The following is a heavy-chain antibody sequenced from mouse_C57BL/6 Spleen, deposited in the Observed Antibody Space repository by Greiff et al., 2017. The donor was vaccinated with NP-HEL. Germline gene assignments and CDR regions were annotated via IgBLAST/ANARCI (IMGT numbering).Heavy chain of an antibody. J-gene: IGHJ2*01. CDR2: IYPGSGST. Sequence: VQLQQSGAELVKPGASVKMSCKASGYTFTSYWITWVKQRPGQGLEWIGDIYPGSGSTNYNEKFKSKATLTVDTSSSTAYMQLSSLTSEDSAVYYCARITTVVEAFDYWGQGTTLTVSS. CDR1: GYTFTSYW. D-gene: IGHD1-1*01. CDR3: ARITTVVEAFDY. V-gene: IGHV1-55*01.